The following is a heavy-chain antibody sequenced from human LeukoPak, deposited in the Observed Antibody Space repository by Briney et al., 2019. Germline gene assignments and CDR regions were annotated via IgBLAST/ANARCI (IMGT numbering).Heavy chain of an antibody. Sequence: GGSLRLSCAASGFTFSNYGMSWVRQAPGKGLEWVSAISGSGGSTYYADSVKGRFTISRDNSKNTLYLQMNSLRAEDTAVYYCASLYYYGPGSYSYTDYWGQGTLVTVSS. V-gene: IGHV3-23*01. J-gene: IGHJ4*02. CDR1: GFTFSNYG. CDR3: ASLYYYGPGSYSYTDY. CDR2: ISGSGGST. D-gene: IGHD3-10*01.